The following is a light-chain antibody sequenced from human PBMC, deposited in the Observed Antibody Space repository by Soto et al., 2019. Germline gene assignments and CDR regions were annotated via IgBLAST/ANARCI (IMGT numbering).Light chain of an antibody. CDR2: AAS. CDR3: QQTYSNLWT. Sequence: DIQMNQSPSSLSASVGDRVTITCRASQTISGYLNWYQQKPGKAPELLIYAASTLHTGVPSRFSGRGSGTDFTLTINNLQREDFADYFCQQTYSNLWTFGQGTKVDI. J-gene: IGKJ1*01. V-gene: IGKV1-39*01. CDR1: QTISGY.